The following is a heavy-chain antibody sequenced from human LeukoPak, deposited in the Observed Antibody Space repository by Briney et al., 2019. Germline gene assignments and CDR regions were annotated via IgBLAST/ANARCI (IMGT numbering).Heavy chain of an antibody. CDR3: ARDGVRYYYGSGAPVYYMDV. CDR2: IKHDGSDK. CDR1: GFPFSNYW. J-gene: IGHJ6*03. Sequence: GGSLRLSCAASGFPFSNYWMSWVRQAPEKGLEWVANIKHDGSDKYYVDSVKGRFTISRDNAKSSLYLQMNSLRAEDTAVYYCARDGVRYYYGSGAPVYYMDVWGKGTTVTVSS. V-gene: IGHV3-7*01. D-gene: IGHD3-10*01.